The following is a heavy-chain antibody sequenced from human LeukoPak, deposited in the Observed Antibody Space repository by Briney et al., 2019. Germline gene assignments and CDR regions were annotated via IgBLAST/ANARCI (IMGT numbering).Heavy chain of an antibody. D-gene: IGHD1-26*01. V-gene: IGHV4-38-2*01. CDR2: IYHSGST. CDR1: GYSISSGYY. J-gene: IGHJ4*02. Sequence: PSETLSLTCVVSGYSISSGYYWGWIRRPPGKGLEWIGSIYHSGSTYYNPSLKSRVTISVDTSKSQFSLKLSSVTAADTAVYYCARNANRGSTFDYWGQGTLVTVSS. CDR3: ARNANRGSTFDY.